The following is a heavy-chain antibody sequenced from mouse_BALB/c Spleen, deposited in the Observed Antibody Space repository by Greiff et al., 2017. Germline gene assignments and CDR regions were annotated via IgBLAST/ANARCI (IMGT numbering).Heavy chain of an antibody. D-gene: IGHD2-10*02. J-gene: IGHJ4*01. Sequence: QVHVKQSGAELVRPGTSVKVSCKASGYAFTNYLIEWVKQRPGQGLEWIGVINPGSGGTNYNEKFKGKATLTADKSSSTAYMQLSSLTSDDSAVYFCARGVEYGNPYAMDYWGQGTSVTVSS. CDR2: INPGSGGT. CDR1: GYAFTNYL. CDR3: ARGVEYGNPYAMDY. V-gene: IGHV1-54*01.